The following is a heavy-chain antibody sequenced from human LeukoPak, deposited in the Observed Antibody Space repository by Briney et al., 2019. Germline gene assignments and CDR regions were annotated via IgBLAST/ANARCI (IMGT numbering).Heavy chain of an antibody. D-gene: IGHD4-17*01. Sequence: GGSLRLSCVVSGLTVSGNYMSWVRQAPGKGLEWVSVIYSGGTTNYADSVKGRFLVYRDNSKNTLYLQMNSLRAEDTAVYYCASKLTTGYWGQGTLVTVSS. V-gene: IGHV3-66*01. CDR3: ASKLTTGY. J-gene: IGHJ4*02. CDR2: IYSGGTT. CDR1: GLTVSGNY.